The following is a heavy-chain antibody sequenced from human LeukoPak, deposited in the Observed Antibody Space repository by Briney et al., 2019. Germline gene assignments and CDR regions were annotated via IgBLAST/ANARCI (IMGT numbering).Heavy chain of an antibody. CDR1: GYTFTNYY. D-gene: IGHD5-24*01. V-gene: IGHV1-2*02. CDR2: INPNSGGT. Sequence: GASVTVSYKPSGYTFTNYYMHWGRQAPGQGHEWMGWINPNSGGTSYARRFQGGVTLTTDTSISTAYMELSSLRSDDTAVYYCARVADGYNYGAFDIWGQGTVVTVSS. CDR3: ARVADGYNYGAFDI. J-gene: IGHJ3*02.